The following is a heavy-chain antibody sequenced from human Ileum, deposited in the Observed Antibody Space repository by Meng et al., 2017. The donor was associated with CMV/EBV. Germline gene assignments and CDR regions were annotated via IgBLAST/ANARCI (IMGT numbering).Heavy chain of an antibody. J-gene: IGHJ4*02. D-gene: IGHD4-23*01. Sequence: QVQLQQGGAGLLKPSETLSLTCAVYGGSFSGYYWSWIRQPPGKGLEWIAEVSHSGVTNYNPSLKSRVTISIDTSKNQFSLHLSSVTAADTGLYYCATNSEDYWGQGTLVTVSS. CDR2: VSHSGVT. V-gene: IGHV4-34*02. CDR1: GGSFSGYY. CDR3: ATNSEDY.